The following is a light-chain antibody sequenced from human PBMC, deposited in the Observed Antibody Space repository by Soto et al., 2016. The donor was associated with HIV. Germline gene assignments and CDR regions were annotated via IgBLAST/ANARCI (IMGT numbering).Light chain of an antibody. CDR3: QAWDSSTALYV. CDR2: QDD. Sequence: SYELTQPPSVSVSPGQTASITCSGDKLGDKYASWYQQKPGQSPVVVIYQDDKRPSGMSERFSGFNSGNTATLTISGTQAMDEADYYCQAWDSSTALYVFGTGTKLTVL. CDR1: KLGDKY. J-gene: IGLJ1*01. V-gene: IGLV3-1*01.